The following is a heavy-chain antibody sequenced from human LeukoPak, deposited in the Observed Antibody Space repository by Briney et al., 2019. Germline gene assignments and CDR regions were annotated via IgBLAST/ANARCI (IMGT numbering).Heavy chain of an antibody. V-gene: IGHV1-2*02. Sequence: ASVKVSCKTSGSTFTGYYIHWVRQAPGQGLEWMGRINPDSGGTNYAQKFQGRVTMTRDTSISAGYMELSGLRPDDTAVLYCARVRGDSSWYGIDYWGQGTLVSVSS. CDR2: INPDSGGT. D-gene: IGHD6-13*01. J-gene: IGHJ4*02. CDR3: ARVRGDSSWYGIDY. CDR1: GSTFTGYY.